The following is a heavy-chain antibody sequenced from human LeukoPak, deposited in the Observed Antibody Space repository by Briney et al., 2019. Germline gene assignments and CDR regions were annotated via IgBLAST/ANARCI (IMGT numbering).Heavy chain of an antibody. V-gene: IGHV5-51*01. CDR3: ARLLGPDVRKGGFSF. J-gene: IGHJ4*02. CDR1: GYKFTNHW. D-gene: IGHD3-16*01. CDR2: IFPGDSDT. Sequence: GESLKISCKASGYKFTNHWIAWVRQKPGKGLEWMGIIFPGDSDTRYSPSFQGQVTISVDKSISTAFLQWSSLKASDTAIYYCARLLGPDVRKGGFSFWGQGALISVSS.